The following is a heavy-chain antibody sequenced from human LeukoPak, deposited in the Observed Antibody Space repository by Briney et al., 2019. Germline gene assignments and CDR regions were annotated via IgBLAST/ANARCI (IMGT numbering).Heavy chain of an antibody. CDR2: ISHIGSYI. Sequence: GGPLRLSCAASGFTFNYYSMNWVRQAPGKGLEWVSSISHIGSYIYYSDSVKGRFTISRDNAKNSLYLQMNSLRAEDTAVYFCARDWGSWDFDFWGQGTLVTVSS. CDR1: GFTFNYYS. D-gene: IGHD6-13*01. J-gene: IGHJ4*02. V-gene: IGHV3-21*01. CDR3: ARDWGSWDFDF.